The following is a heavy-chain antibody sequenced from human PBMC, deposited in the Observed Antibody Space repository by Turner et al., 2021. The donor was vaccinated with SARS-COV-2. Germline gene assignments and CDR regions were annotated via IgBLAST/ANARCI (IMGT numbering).Heavy chain of an antibody. CDR2: ISSSSSYI. V-gene: IGHV3-21*01. CDR3: ARWDNYYDSSGYYPDAVDI. CDR1: GFTFSSYS. Sequence: EVQLVESGGGLVKPGGSLRLSRAASGFTFSSYSMNWVRQVPWKGLEWVSSISSSSSYIYYAGSVKGRFTISRDNAKNSLYLQINSLRAEDTAVYYCARWDNYYDSSGYYPDAVDIWGQGTMVTVSS. D-gene: IGHD3-22*01. J-gene: IGHJ3*02.